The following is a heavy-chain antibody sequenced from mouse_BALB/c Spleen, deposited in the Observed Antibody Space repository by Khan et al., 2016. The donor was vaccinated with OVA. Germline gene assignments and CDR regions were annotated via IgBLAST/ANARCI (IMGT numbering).Heavy chain of an antibody. Sequence: DLVKPGASVKLSCKASGYTFTSYWINWIKQRPGQGLEWIGRIAPGSGSDYYNDMFKGKATLTIDTSSSTAYIQVRSLSSEDSAVYYVARSNEYGSGLYAMDYWGQGTSLTVSS. CDR3: ARSNEYGSGLYAMDY. CDR1: GYTFTSYW. CDR2: IAPGSGSD. V-gene: IGHV1S41*01. J-gene: IGHJ4*01. D-gene: IGHD1-1*01.